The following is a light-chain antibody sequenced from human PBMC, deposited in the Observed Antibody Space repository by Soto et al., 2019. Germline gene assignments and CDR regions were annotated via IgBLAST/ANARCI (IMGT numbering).Light chain of an antibody. Sequence: QSVLPQPPSVSAAPGQKVTIACSGSSSNIGNNYVSWYQQFPGTAPQLLIYDNNKRPSGIPDRFSGSKSGTSATLGITGLQTGDEADYYCGTWDSSLSAVVFGGGTKLTVL. CDR2: DNN. CDR3: GTWDSSLSAVV. J-gene: IGLJ2*01. V-gene: IGLV1-51*01. CDR1: SSNIGNNY.